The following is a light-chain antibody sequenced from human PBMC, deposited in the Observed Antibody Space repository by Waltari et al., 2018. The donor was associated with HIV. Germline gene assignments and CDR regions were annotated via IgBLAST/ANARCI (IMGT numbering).Light chain of an antibody. Sequence: QSALTQPASVSGSPGQSITISCTGTSSALRIYNSFSWYQHHPGKAPKVIIYEVSNRPSGVSSRFSGSISANTASLTISGLQAEDEAVYFCASYISSSSPEFGGGTKVTVL. CDR2: EVS. CDR3: ASYISSSSPE. CDR1: SSALRIYNS. V-gene: IGLV2-14*01. J-gene: IGLJ3*02.